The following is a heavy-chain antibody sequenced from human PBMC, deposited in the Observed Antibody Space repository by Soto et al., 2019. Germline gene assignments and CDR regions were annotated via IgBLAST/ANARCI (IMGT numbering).Heavy chain of an antibody. J-gene: IGHJ4*02. D-gene: IGHD6-13*01. CDR1: GFTFSSYA. CDR2: ISGSGGST. Sequence: EVQLLESGGGLVQPGGSLRLSCAASGFTFSSYAMSWVRQAPGKGLEWVSTISGSGGSTYYADSVKGRFTISRDNSKSTLYLQMNSLRAEDTAVYYCAKGLAAAWLFDYWGQGTLFTVSS. CDR3: AKGLAAAWLFDY. V-gene: IGHV3-23*01.